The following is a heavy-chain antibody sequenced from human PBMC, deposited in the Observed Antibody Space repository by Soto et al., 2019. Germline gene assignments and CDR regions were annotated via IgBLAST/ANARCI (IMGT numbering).Heavy chain of an antibody. CDR1: GYTFSNYG. CDR3: ARVVPGAEAWFGP. V-gene: IGHV1-18*01. J-gene: IGHJ5*02. CDR2: ISLYSDGT. Sequence: ASVKVSCKTSGYTFSNYGITWVRQAPGQALEWLGWISLYSDGTNYAQKFQGRVSMTTDTSTTTAHMELRSLRSDDTAVYYCARVVPGAEAWFGPRGQGTLVTVSS.